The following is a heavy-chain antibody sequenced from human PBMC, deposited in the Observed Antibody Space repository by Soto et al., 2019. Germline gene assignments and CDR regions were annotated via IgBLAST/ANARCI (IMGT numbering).Heavy chain of an antibody. CDR2: IWYDGTNK. CDR3: ARDRDPGQWLTTNYFAS. CDR1: GFTFSSYG. D-gene: IGHD6-19*01. Sequence: QVQLVESGGGVVQPGRSLRLSCAASGFTFSSYGMHWVRQAPGKGLEWVAVIWYDGTNKYCADSVKGRFTISRDNSKSTLFLQMNSLRSEDTAVYYCARDRDPGQWLTTNYFASRRQGTLVTVSS. J-gene: IGHJ4*02. V-gene: IGHV3-33*01.